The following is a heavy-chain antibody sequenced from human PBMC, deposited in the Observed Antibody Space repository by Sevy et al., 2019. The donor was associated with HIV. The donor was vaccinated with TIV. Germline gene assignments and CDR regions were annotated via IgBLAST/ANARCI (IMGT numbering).Heavy chain of an antibody. J-gene: IGHJ4*02. D-gene: IGHD2-8*01. Sequence: GGSLRLSCAASGFTFAKYSMSWVRQAPGKGLEWVSTFSFGCGRINYADSVKGRFTISRDDSKNTLFLQMNSLRAEETATYFCAREGCTQPHDYGGQGTLVTVSS. CDR2: FSFGCGRI. CDR1: GFTFAKYS. CDR3: AREGCTQPHDY. V-gene: IGHV3-23*01.